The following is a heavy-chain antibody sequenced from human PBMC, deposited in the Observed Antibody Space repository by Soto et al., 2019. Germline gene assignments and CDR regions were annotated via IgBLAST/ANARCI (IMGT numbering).Heavy chain of an antibody. Sequence: QVTLKEAGPTLLKPTQTLTLTCTFSGFSLSTSGMGVGWIRQPPGKALEWLALIYWDDDRRHSPSLKSRLTITXDXSXNXMVLTMTNMDPVDTATYYCARRYYDTSPGLPYSFDYWGQGTLVTVSS. CDR2: IYWDDDR. J-gene: IGHJ4*02. D-gene: IGHD3-9*01. V-gene: IGHV2-5*02. CDR1: GFSLSTSGMG. CDR3: ARRYYDTSPGLPYSFDY.